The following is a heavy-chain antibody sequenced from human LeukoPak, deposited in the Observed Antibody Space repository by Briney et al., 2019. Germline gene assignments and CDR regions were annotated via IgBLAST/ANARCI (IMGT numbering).Heavy chain of an antibody. CDR1: GYTFTSYY. CDR3: ARGSRRYYDSSGYHCDFDY. Sequence: ASVKVSCKASGYTFTSYYMHWVRQAPGQGLEWMGIINPSGGSTSYAQKFQGRVTMTRDTSTSTVYMELGSLRSEDTAVYYCARGSRRYYDSSGYHCDFDYWGQGTLVTVSS. J-gene: IGHJ4*02. CDR2: INPSGGST. D-gene: IGHD3-22*01. V-gene: IGHV1-46*01.